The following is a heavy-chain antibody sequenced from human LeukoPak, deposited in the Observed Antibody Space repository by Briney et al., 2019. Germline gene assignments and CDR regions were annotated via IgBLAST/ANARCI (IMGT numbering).Heavy chain of an antibody. Sequence: GGSLRLSCAASGFTFSSYSMTWVRQAPGKGLEWVAVISYDGSNKYYADSVKGRFTISRDNSKNTLYLQMNSLRAEDTAVYYCARDLDYYDSSGYYSGGAFDIWGQGTMVTVSS. J-gene: IGHJ3*02. CDR1: GFTFSSYS. CDR2: ISYDGSNK. D-gene: IGHD3-22*01. CDR3: ARDLDYYDSSGYYSGGAFDI. V-gene: IGHV3-30*03.